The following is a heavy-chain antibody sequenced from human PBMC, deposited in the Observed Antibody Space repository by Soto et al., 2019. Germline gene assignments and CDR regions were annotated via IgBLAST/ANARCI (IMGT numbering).Heavy chain of an antibody. D-gene: IGHD6-19*01. CDR3: VQTTGWPGVDF. CDR2: IYGGGTT. Sequence: EVQLVESGGGLIQPGGSLRLSCAASGFAVSSKYMTWVRQAPGKGLEWVSVIYGGGTTYYADSVKGRFTISRDTSKNTLYLHVTSLRAEATAVYSCVQTTGWPGVDFWGQGTLVTVSS. J-gene: IGHJ4*02. V-gene: IGHV3-53*01. CDR1: GFAVSSKY.